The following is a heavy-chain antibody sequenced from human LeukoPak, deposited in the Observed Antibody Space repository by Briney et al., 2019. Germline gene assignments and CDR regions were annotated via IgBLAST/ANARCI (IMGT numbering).Heavy chain of an antibody. CDR3: ARDPAEFGELLPDY. CDR2: IIPIFGTA. V-gene: IGHV1-69*13. Sequence: GASVKVSCKVSGYTLTELSMHWVRQAPGKGLEWMGGIIPIFGTANYAQKFQGRVTITADESTSTAYMELSSLRSEDTAVYYCARDPAEFGELLPDYWGQGTLVTVSS. D-gene: IGHD3-10*01. CDR1: GYTLTELS. J-gene: IGHJ4*02.